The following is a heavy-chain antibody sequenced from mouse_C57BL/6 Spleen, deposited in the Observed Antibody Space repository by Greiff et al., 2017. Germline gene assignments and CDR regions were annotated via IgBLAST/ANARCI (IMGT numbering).Heavy chain of an antibody. CDR2: IYPRSGNT. CDR1: GYTFTSYG. Sequence: VQLQQSGAELARPGASVKLSCKASGYTFTSYGISWVKQRTGQGLEWIGEIYPRSGNTYYNEKFKGKATLTADKSSSTAYMELRSLTSEDSAVYFCARSECERYAMDYWGQGTSVTVSS. CDR3: ARSECERYAMDY. V-gene: IGHV1-81*01. J-gene: IGHJ4*01.